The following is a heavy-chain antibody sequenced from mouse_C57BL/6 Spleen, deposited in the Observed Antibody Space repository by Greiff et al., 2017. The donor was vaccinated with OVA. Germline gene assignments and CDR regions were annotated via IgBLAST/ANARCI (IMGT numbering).Heavy chain of an antibody. CDR2: IYPRSGNT. J-gene: IGHJ2*01. Sequence: VKLVESGAELARPGASVKLSCKASGYTFTSYGISWVKQRTGQGLEWIGEIYPRSGNTYYNEKFKGKATLTADKSSSTAYMELRSLTSEDSAVYFCARGDYGSAYWGQGTTLTVSS. V-gene: IGHV1-81*01. CDR1: GYTFTSYG. D-gene: IGHD1-1*01. CDR3: ARGDYGSAY.